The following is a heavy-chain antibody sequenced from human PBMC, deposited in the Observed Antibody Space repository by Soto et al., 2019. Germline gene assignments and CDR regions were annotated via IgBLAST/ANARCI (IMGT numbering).Heavy chain of an antibody. V-gene: IGHV4-30-4*01. CDR1: GASISTGDYY. D-gene: IGHD3-3*01. Sequence: QVLLQESGPGLVRPSETLSLSCTVSGASISTGDYYWSWVRQPPGKGLEWIGYIYYSGFTYYNPSLNRRVPISMDTSKTPFSLKLTSVTAAVTAVYFCARGVTVFGLVCRFWLDPWGQGTLVTVPS. J-gene: IGHJ5*02. CDR2: IYYSGFT. CDR3: ARGVTVFGLVCRFWLDP.